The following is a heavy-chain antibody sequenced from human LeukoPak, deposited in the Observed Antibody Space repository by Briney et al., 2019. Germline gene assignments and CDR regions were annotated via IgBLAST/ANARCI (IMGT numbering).Heavy chain of an antibody. CDR1: GFTFSSYG. J-gene: IGHJ3*02. V-gene: IGHV3-30*18. CDR2: ISYDGSNK. Sequence: GGSLRLSCAASGFTFSSYGMHWVRQAPGKGLEWVAVISYDGSNKYYADSVKGRFTISRDNSKNTLYLQMNSLRAEDTAVYYCAKAVFTDYSSSWYIENDVFDIWGQGKMVTVFS. D-gene: IGHD6-13*01. CDR3: AKAVFTDYSSSWYIENDVFDI.